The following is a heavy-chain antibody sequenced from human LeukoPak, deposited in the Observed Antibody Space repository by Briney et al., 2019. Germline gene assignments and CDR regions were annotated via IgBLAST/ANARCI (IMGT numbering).Heavy chain of an antibody. CDR3: ARGGYYYDTTGSPGDY. D-gene: IGHD3-22*01. CDR1: GFTLTNYA. Sequence: GTSLRLSCVVSGFTLTNYALHWVRQAPGKGLEWVAVISYAGTNKYYADSVKGRFTISRDISKNTVYLHMDSLRDEGTAVYFCARGGYYYDTTGSPGDYWGQGTLVTVSS. V-gene: IGHV3-30-3*01. CDR2: ISYAGTNK. J-gene: IGHJ4*02.